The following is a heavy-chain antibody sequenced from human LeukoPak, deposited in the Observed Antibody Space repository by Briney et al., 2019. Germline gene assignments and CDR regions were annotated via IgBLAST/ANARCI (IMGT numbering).Heavy chain of an antibody. CDR2: INHSGST. CDR1: GGSFSGYY. Sequence: PSETLSLTCAVYGGSFSGYYWSWIRQPPGKGLEWIGEINHSGSTNYNPSLKSRVTISVDTSKNQFSLKLSSVTAADTAVYYCARGVRAPGSSSSWFSWFDPWGQGTLVTVSS. V-gene: IGHV4-34*01. D-gene: IGHD6-13*01. CDR3: ARGVRAPGSSSSWFSWFDP. J-gene: IGHJ5*02.